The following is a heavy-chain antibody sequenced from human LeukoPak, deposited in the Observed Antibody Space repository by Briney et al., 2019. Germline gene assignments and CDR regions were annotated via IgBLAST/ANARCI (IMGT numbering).Heavy chain of an antibody. CDR1: GGTFSSYT. V-gene: IGHV1-69*01. Sequence: AASXXVSCKASGGTFSSYTIAWVRQAPGQGLEWLGGIIPLFGSANYAQKFQGRVTITADESTSTAYMELSSLRSEDTAVYYCATPPTGTTTTGEFYFDSWGQGTLVTVSA. J-gene: IGHJ4*02. CDR3: ATPPTGTTTTGEFYFDS. CDR2: IIPLFGSA. D-gene: IGHD1-1*01.